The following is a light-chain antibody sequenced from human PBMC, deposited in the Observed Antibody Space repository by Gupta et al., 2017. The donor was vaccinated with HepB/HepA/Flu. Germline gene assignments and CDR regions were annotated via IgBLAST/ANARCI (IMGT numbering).Light chain of an antibody. CDR2: GAS. Sequence: DIVMTQSPASLSVSLGERATVSCRSSQNLLYSSNNKNYLAWYQQKSGQPPKLLFYGASTRESGVPDRFNVSGSGTDFTFTISSLQAEDVAVYYCQQYVGTPFTFGPGTRVDIK. CDR1: QNLLYSSNNKNY. CDR3: QQYVGTPFT. V-gene: IGKV4-1*01. J-gene: IGKJ3*01.